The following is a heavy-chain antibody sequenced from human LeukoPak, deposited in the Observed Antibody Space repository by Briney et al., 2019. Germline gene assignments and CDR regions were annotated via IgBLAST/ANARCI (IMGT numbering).Heavy chain of an antibody. CDR3: AGAGDDFWSAYHFDY. CDR1: GFTFISHW. J-gene: IGHJ4*02. Sequence: GALRLSCAASGFTFISHWMNWVRQAPGKGREGVANIKQDGSEKHYVDSVKGRFTISRDNAKNSVYLQMNSLRAEDTAVYYCAGAGDDFWSAYHFDYWGPGTLVTVSS. V-gene: IGHV3-7*01. CDR2: IKQDGSEK. D-gene: IGHD3-3*01.